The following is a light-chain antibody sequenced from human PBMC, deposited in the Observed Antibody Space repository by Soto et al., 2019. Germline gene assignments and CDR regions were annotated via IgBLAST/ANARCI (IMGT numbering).Light chain of an antibody. Sequence: ETVLTQSPGTVSLSPGERATLSCRTSQSVNNNLLAWYQQRPGQAPRLLIHGVFNRATGIPHRFSGSGSGTDVTLTISGLEPEDSAVYYCQHYDGSPRTFGQGTKLEI. V-gene: IGKV3-20*01. J-gene: IGKJ2*01. CDR3: QHYDGSPRT. CDR2: GVF. CDR1: QSVNNNL.